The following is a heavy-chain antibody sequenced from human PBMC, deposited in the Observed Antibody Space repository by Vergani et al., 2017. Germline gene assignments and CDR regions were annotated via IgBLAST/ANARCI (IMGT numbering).Heavy chain of an antibody. V-gene: IGHV1-69-2*01. D-gene: IGHD4-17*01. CDR3: ATLQTVTTGCMEV. Sequence: EVQLVQSGAEVKKPGATMKISCKVSGYTFTDHYMHWVKQAPGKGLEWMGLVDPEDGETIYAEKFKGRVTIAADTSTDTAHLELSSLRSEDTAVYYCATLQTVTTGCMEVWGQGTTVIVSS. CDR1: GYTFTDHY. J-gene: IGHJ6*02. CDR2: VDPEDGET.